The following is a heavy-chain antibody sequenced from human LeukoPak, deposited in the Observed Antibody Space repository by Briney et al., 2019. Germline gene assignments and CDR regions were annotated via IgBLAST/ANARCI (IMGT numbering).Heavy chain of an antibody. J-gene: IGHJ4*02. D-gene: IGHD3-10*01. CDR3: ASRPSVRGVITEY. CDR1: GFTFSSYW. Sequence: PGGSLRLSCAASGFTFSSYWMSWVRQAPGKGLEWVANIKQDGSEKYYVDSVKGRFTISRDNAKNSLYLQMNSLRAEDTAVYYCASRPSVRGVITEYWGQGTLVTVSS. CDR2: IKQDGSEK. V-gene: IGHV3-7*01.